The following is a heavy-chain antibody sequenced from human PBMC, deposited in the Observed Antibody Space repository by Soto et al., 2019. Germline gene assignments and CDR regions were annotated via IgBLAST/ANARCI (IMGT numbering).Heavy chain of an antibody. D-gene: IGHD5-18*01. CDR3: AKDLDTAMVTGFDY. V-gene: IGHV3-30*18. Sequence: QVQLVESGGGVVQPGRSLRLSCAASGFTFSSYGMHWVRQAPGKGLEWVAVISYDGSKKYYADSVKGRFTISRDNSKNTLYLQMNSLRAEDTAVYYCAKDLDTAMVTGFDYWGQGTLVTVSS. CDR1: GFTFSSYG. CDR2: ISYDGSKK. J-gene: IGHJ4*02.